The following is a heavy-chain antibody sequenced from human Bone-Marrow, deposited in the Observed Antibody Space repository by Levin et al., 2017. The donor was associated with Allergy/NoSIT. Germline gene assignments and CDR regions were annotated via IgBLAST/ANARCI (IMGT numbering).Heavy chain of an antibody. CDR1: GFPVYNTY. V-gene: IGHV3-66*01. J-gene: IGHJ4*02. CDR3: ARNVPLTANGY. Sequence: LSLTCAVSGFPVYNTYMSWVRQAPGKGLEWVSLIYSGGTTQYADSVKGRFTISRDSSKNTLYLQMNSLTPEDTAMYYCARNVPLTANGYWGQGTLVTVSS. D-gene: IGHD2-8*01. CDR2: IYSGGTT.